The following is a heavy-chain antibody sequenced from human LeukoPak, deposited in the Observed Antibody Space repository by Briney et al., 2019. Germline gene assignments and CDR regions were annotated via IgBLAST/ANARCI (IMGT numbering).Heavy chain of an antibody. V-gene: IGHV3-74*01. D-gene: IGHD6-6*01. CDR1: GFTFSTYW. CDR2: INGEGSST. CDR3: ARDSEYSCSL. J-gene: IGHJ4*02. Sequence: PGGSLRLSCAASGFTFSTYWMHWVRQAPGKGLVWVSRINGEGSSTTCADFVQGRFTVSRDNAKNTLYLQMNSLRAEDTAMYYCARDSEYSCSLWGQGTLVTVSS.